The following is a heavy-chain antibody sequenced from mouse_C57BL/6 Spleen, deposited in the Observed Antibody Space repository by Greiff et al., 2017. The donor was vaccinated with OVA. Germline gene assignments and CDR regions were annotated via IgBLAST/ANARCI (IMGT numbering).Heavy chain of an antibody. J-gene: IGHJ1*03. CDR2: INPSSGYT. V-gene: IGHV1-4*01. Sequence: VQLQESGAELARPGASVKMSCKASGYTFTSYTMHWVKQRPGQGLEWIGYINPSSGYTKYNQKFKDKATLTADKSSSTAYMQLSSLTSEDSAVYYCARYYGSSHWYFDVWGTGTTVTVSS. CDR3: ARYYGSSHWYFDV. D-gene: IGHD1-1*01. CDR1: GYTFTSYT.